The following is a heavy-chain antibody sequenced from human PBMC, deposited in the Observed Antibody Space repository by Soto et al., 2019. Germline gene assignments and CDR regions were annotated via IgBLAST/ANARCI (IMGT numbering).Heavy chain of an antibody. Sequence: ASVKVSCKASGYTFTSYYMHWVRQAPGQGLEWMRIINPSGGSTSYAQKFQGRVTMTRDTSTSTVYMELSSLRSEDTAVYYCARSLLDEYSSSWRSAYYGMDVWGQGTTVTVSS. V-gene: IGHV1-46*01. CDR3: ARSLLDEYSSSWRSAYYGMDV. J-gene: IGHJ6*02. CDR1: GYTFTSYY. D-gene: IGHD6-13*01. CDR2: INPSGGST.